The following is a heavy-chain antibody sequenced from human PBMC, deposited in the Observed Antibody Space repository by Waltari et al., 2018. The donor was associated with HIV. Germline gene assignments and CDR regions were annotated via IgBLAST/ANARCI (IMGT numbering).Heavy chain of an antibody. CDR1: GYTFTDYY. CDR2: IYPKSGDT. V-gene: IGHV1-2*02. J-gene: IGHJ3*02. Sequence: QVQLVQSGAEVRKPGASVKVSCKTSGYTFTDYYIHWVRQAPGQGPEWMGWIYPKSGDTHFAEKCQGRVTLTRDTSIRTAYVEVSNLRSDDTAVYYCARQMTFYDALDIWGQGTMVSVSS. CDR3: ARQMTFYDALDI.